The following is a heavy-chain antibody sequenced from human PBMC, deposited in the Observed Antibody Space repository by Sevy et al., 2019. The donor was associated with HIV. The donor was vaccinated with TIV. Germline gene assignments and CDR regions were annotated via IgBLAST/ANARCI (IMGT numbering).Heavy chain of an antibody. D-gene: IGHD4-17*01. CDR1: GGSISSSSYY. J-gene: IGHJ5*02. V-gene: IGHV4-39*01. Sequence: LETLSLTCTVSGGSISSSSYYWGWIRQPPGKGLEWIGSIYYSGSTYYNPSLKSRVTISVDTSKNQFSLKLSSVTAADTAVYYCARHYDYGDYPSTGERWFDPWGQGTLVTVSS. CDR3: ARHYDYGDYPSTGERWFDP. CDR2: IYYSGST.